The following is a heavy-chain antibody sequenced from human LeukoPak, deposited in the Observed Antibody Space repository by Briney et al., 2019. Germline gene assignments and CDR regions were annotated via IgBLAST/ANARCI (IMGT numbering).Heavy chain of an antibody. CDR2: IWYDGSNK. V-gene: IGHV3-33*01. CDR3: ARDRGSSSEGYYYYYMDV. J-gene: IGHJ6*03. Sequence: PGRSLRLSCAASGFTFSSYGMHWVRQAPGKGLEWVAVIWYDGSNKYYADSVKGRFTISRDNSKSTLYLQMNSLRAEDTAVYYCARDRGSSSEGYYYYYMDVWGKGTTVTVSS. CDR1: GFTFSSYG. D-gene: IGHD6-6*01.